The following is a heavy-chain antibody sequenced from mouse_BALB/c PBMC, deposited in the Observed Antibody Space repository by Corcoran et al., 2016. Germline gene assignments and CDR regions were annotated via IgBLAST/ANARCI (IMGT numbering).Heavy chain of an antibody. CDR1: GYTFTNYG. Sequence: QIQLVQSGPELKKPGETVKISCTASGYTFTNYGMNWVKQAPGKGLKWMGWINTYTGEPTYADDFKGRFAFSLETSASTAYLQINNLKNEDTATYFCARLGYYYAYFDYWGQGTTLTVSS. CDR2: INTYTGEP. J-gene: IGHJ2*01. CDR3: ARLGYYYAYFDY. D-gene: IGHD2-4*01. V-gene: IGHV9-3-1*01.